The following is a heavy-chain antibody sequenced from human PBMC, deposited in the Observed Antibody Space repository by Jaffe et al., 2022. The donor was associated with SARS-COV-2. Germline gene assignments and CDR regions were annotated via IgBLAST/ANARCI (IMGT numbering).Heavy chain of an antibody. CDR1: GFTFSNAW. CDR2: IKSKTDGGTT. CDR3: TTPGIAVAGLFRYAFDI. V-gene: IGHV3-15*01. Sequence: EVQLMESGGGLVKPGGSLRLSCAASGFTFSNAWMNWVRQAPGKGLEWVGRIKSKTDGGTTDYAAPVKGRFTISRDDSKNTLYLQMNSLKTEDTAVYYCTTPGIAVAGLFRYAFDIWGQGTMVTVSS. J-gene: IGHJ3*02. D-gene: IGHD6-19*01.